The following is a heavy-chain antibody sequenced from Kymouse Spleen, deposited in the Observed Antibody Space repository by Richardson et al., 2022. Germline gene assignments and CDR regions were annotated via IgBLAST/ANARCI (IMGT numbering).Heavy chain of an antibody. D-gene: IGHD3-3*01. CDR3: ARDRGFLEWLLSGDAFDI. V-gene: IGHV3-48*02. J-gene: IGHJ3*02. CDR2: ISSSSSTI. CDR1: GFTFSSYS. Sequence: EVQLVESGGGLVQPGGSLRLSCAASGFTFSSYSMNWVRQAPGKGLEWVSYISSSSSTIYYADSVKGRFTISRDNAKNSLYLQMNSLRDEDTAVYYCARDRGFLEWLLSGDAFDIWGQGTMVTVSS.